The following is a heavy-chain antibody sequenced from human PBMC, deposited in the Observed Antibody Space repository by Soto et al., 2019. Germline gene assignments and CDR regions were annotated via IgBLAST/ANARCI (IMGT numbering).Heavy chain of an antibody. Sequence: LRLSCAASGFTFSSYGMHWVRQAPGKGLEWVAVISYDGSNKYYADSVKGRFTISRDNSKNTLYLQMNSLRAEDTAVYYCAKDGRWELLRGAFDIWGQGTMVTVSS. CDR2: ISYDGSNK. CDR3: AKDGRWELLRGAFDI. V-gene: IGHV3-30*18. J-gene: IGHJ3*02. D-gene: IGHD1-26*01. CDR1: GFTFSSYG.